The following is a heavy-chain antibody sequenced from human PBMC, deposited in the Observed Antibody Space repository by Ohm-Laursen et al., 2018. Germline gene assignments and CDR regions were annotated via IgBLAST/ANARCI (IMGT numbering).Heavy chain of an antibody. CDR2: INHSGST. V-gene: IGHV4-34*01. Sequence: SDTLSLTCVVYGGSFSGYYWSWIRQPPGKGLEWIGEINHSGSTNYNPSLKSRVTISVDTSKNQFFLKLSSVTAADTAVYYCASLQCGGDCSPGYWGQGTLVTVSS. J-gene: IGHJ4*02. CDR3: ASLQCGGDCSPGY. CDR1: GGSFSGYY. D-gene: IGHD2-21*02.